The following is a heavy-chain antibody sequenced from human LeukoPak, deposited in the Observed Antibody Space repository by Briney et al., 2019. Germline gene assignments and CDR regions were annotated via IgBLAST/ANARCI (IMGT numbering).Heavy chain of an antibody. CDR2: IYYSGST. J-gene: IGHJ5*02. CDR1: GGSISSYY. V-gene: IGHV4-59*12. Sequence: SETLSLTCTVSGGSISSYYWSWIRQPPGKGLEWIGFIYYSGSTNYNPSLKSRVTISVDTSKNQFSLKLSSVTAADTAVYYCARAPPYYDISTGSRWFDPWGQGTLVTVSS. CDR3: ARAPPYYDISTGSRWFDP. D-gene: IGHD3-9*01.